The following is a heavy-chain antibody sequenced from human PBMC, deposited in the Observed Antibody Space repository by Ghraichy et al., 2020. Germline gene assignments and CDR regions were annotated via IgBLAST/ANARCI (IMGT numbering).Heavy chain of an antibody. CDR1: GGSISSSSYY. Sequence: SETLSLTCTVSGGSISSSSYYWGWIRQPPGKGLEWIGSIYYSGSTYYNPSLKSRVTISVDTSKNQFSLKLSSVTAADTAVYYCANYDFWSGHFDYWGQGTLVTVSS. CDR3: ANYDFWSGHFDY. J-gene: IGHJ4*02. CDR2: IYYSGST. D-gene: IGHD3-3*01. V-gene: IGHV4-39*01.